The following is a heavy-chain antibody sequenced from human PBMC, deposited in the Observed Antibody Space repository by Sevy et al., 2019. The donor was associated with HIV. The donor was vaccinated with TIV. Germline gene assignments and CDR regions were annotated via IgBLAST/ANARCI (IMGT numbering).Heavy chain of an antibody. D-gene: IGHD6-13*01. J-gene: IGHJ4*02. CDR2: ISYDGSNK. CDR3: AKSIAAGSK. Sequence: GGSLRLSCVASGFTFSSYGMHWVRQAPGKGLEWVAVISYDGSNKYYADSVKGRFTISRDNSKNTLYLQMNSLRAEDTAVYYCAKSIAAGSKWGQGTLVTVSS. CDR1: GFTFSSYG. V-gene: IGHV3-30*18.